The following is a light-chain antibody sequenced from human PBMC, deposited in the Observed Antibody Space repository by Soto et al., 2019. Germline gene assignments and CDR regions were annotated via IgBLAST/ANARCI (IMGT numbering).Light chain of an antibody. J-gene: IGLJ1*01. V-gene: IGLV2-14*01. Sequence: QAVVTQPASVSGSPGQSITISCTGTSSDVGGHNYVSWYQQYPGKAPKLIIYDVSNRPSGVSNRFSGSKSGNTASLTISGLQAEDEADFYCNSYTSSSTYVFGTGTKLTVL. CDR1: SSDVGGHNY. CDR2: DVS. CDR3: NSYTSSSTYV.